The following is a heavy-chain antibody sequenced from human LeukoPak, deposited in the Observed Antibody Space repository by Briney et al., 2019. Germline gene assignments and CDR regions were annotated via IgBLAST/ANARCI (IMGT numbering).Heavy chain of an antibody. Sequence: SETLSLTCTVSGGSISSYYWSWIRQPPGKGLEWIGYIYYSGSTNYNPSLKSRVTISVDTSKNQFSLKLSSVTAADTAVYYCARWGGGSCYGYDYWGQGTLVTVSS. CDR2: IYYSGST. CDR3: ARWGGGSCYGYDY. V-gene: IGHV4-59*08. CDR1: GGSISSYY. J-gene: IGHJ4*02. D-gene: IGHD2-15*01.